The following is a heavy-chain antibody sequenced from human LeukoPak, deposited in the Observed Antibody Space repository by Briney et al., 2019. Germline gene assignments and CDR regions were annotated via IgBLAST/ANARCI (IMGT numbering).Heavy chain of an antibody. Sequence: ASVKVSCKASGYTFTGYYMHWVRQAPGQGLEWMGWINPNSGGTNYAQKFQGWVTMTRDTSISTAYMELSRLRSDDTAVYYCALSSGYYGSGSFYGGPFVYWGQGTLVTVSS. CDR2: INPNSGGT. CDR3: ALSSGYYGSGSFYGGPFVY. V-gene: IGHV1-2*04. D-gene: IGHD3-10*01. J-gene: IGHJ4*02. CDR1: GYTFTGYY.